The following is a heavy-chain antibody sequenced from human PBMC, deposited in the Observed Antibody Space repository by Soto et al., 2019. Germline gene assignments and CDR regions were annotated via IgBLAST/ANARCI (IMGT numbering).Heavy chain of an antibody. D-gene: IGHD2-15*01. Sequence: EVQLVESGGGLVQPGGSLRLSCAASGFTVSSNYMSWVRQAPGKGLEWGSVIYSGGSTYYADSVKGRFTISRDNSKNTLYLQMNSLRAEDTAVYYCARRASDYCSAGGCYWGYWGQGTLVTVSS. CDR1: GFTVSSNY. CDR3: ARRASDYCSAGGCYWGY. V-gene: IGHV3-66*04. J-gene: IGHJ4*02. CDR2: IYSGGST.